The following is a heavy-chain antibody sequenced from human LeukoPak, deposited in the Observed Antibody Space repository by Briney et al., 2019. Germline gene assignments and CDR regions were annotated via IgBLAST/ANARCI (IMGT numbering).Heavy chain of an antibody. CDR2: IIPIFGTA. CDR3: AGNYYGSGSYYPTYYYYYYYMDV. J-gene: IGHJ6*03. V-gene: IGHV1-69*05. Sequence: SVKVSCKASGGTFSNYAISWVRQAPGQGLEWMGRIIPIFGTANYAQKFQGRVTITTDESTSTAYMELSSLRSEDTAVYYCAGNYYGSGSYYPTYYYYYYYMDVWGKGTTVTVSS. D-gene: IGHD3-10*01. CDR1: GGTFSNYA.